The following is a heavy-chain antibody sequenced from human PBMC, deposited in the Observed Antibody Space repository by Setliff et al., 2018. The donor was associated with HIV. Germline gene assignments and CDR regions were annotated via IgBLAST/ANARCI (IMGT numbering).Heavy chain of an antibody. Sequence: PSETLSLTCVVSGYSISSNDWWGWIRQSPGKGLEWIGYIYYSGSIYYTPSLKSRVTMSVDTSKNQFSLKLSSVTAVDTAVYYCAKKGNGDYHFDYWCQGTLVTVSS. CDR3: AKKGNGDYHFDY. CDR2: IYYSGSI. J-gene: IGHJ4*02. V-gene: IGHV4-28*05. CDR1: GYSISSNDW. D-gene: IGHD4-17*01.